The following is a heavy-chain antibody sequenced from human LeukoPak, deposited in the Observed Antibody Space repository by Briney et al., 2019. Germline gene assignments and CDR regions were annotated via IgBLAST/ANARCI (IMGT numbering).Heavy chain of an antibody. J-gene: IGHJ4*02. CDR3: ARVSSVSGYGVHY. V-gene: IGHV4-59*01. CDR2: IYYSGST. CDR1: GGSISSYY. D-gene: IGHD5-12*01. Sequence: PSETLSLTCTVSGGSISSYYWSWIRQPPGKGLEWIGYIYYSGSTNYNPSLKSRVTISVDTSKNQFSLKLSSATAADTAVYYCARVSSVSGYGVHYWGQGTLVTVSS.